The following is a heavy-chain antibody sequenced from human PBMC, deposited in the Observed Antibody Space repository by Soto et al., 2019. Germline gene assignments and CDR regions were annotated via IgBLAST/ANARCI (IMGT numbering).Heavy chain of an antibody. D-gene: IGHD1-26*01. CDR2: ISYDGSNT. CDR1: GFTFSSYG. Sequence: WGSLRLSCAASGFTFSSYGMHWVRQAPGKGLEWVAIISYDGSNTYYADSVKGRFTISRDNSKNTLYLQMNSLRAEDTSVYYCAKEGGLSGSYYISSSYYFDYWGQGTLVTVSS. J-gene: IGHJ4*02. V-gene: IGHV3-30*18. CDR3: AKEGGLSGSYYISSSYYFDY.